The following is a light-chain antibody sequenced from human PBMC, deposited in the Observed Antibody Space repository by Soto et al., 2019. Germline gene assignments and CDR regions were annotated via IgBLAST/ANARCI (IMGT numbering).Light chain of an antibody. CDR2: AAY. CDR1: QSVTSNY. V-gene: IGKV3-20*01. Sequence: EIVLTQSPCTLSLSPGERATLSCGASQSVTSNYLAWYQQKPGQAPKVLIYAAYNRATGIPDRFSGSGSGTDFTLTIRRLEPEDFAVFYCQQYGGGPWTFGQGTKVDIK. J-gene: IGKJ1*01. CDR3: QQYGGGPWT.